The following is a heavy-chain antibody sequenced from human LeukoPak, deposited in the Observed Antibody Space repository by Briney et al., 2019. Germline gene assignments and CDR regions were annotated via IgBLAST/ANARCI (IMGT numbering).Heavy chain of an antibody. CDR3: TIQSYNIVGTVMGFDF. CDR1: GDSISSRNFY. D-gene: IGHD1-26*01. J-gene: IGHJ3*01. Sequence: SETLSLTCTVSGDSISSRNFYWGWIRQPPGKGLEWIGSIYYSGSTYYSPSLKSRLTISDDTSKNQFSLKLSSVTAADTAVYYCTIQSYNIVGTVMGFDFWGQGTMVTVSS. CDR2: IYYSGST. V-gene: IGHV4-39*07.